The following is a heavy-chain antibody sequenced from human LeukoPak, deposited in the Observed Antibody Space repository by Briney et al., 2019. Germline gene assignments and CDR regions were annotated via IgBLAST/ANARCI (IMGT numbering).Heavy chain of an antibody. CDR1: GFTFSSFE. V-gene: IGHV3-48*03. D-gene: IGHD6-13*01. CDR3: ARNLGDSSSWYLIDYYYMDV. J-gene: IGHJ6*03. CDR2: ISSGGSTI. Sequence: GGSLRLSCAASGFTFSSFEMKWVRQAPGKGLEWVSYISSGGSTIYYADSVKGRFTISRDNAKNSLYLQMNSLRAEDTAVYYCARNLGDSSSWYLIDYYYMDVWGKGTTVTVSS.